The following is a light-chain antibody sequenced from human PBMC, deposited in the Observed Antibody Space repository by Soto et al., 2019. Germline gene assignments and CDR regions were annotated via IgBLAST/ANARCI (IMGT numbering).Light chain of an antibody. J-gene: IGLJ1*01. Sequence: QSALTQPASVSGSPGQSITISCTGTSSDVGNYNYVSWYQQHPGKAPKLIIYEVSNRPSGVSNRFSGSKSGNTASLTISGLQAEDEDDYYCSSYTSSSTLYVFGTGTKLTVL. CDR1: SSDVGNYNY. CDR2: EVS. V-gene: IGLV2-14*01. CDR3: SSYTSSSTLYV.